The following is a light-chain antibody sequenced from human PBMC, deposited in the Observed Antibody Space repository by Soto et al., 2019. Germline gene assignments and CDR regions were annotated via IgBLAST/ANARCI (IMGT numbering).Light chain of an antibody. Sequence: SYELTQPPSVSVAPGQTARITCGGNNIGTKSVHWYQERPGQAPMLVVYDDTDRPSGIPERFSGSNSGNTATLTISRVEVGDEADYYCQVWDSSSDHWVFGGGTKVTVL. J-gene: IGLJ3*02. CDR1: NIGTKS. CDR2: DDT. V-gene: IGLV3-21*02. CDR3: QVWDSSSDHWV.